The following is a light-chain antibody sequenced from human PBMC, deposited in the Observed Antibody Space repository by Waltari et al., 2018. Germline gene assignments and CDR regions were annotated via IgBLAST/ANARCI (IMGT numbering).Light chain of an antibody. CDR1: QSISSH. Sequence: DIQMTQSPSSLSASVGDRVTITCRASQSISSHLNWYQQKPGKAPKLLIYAASTLQSGVPSMFSGGGSGTDFTLSINSLQPEDFATYFCQQSYSPLYSFGQGTKLEF. CDR2: AAS. J-gene: IGKJ2*03. CDR3: QQSYSPLYS. V-gene: IGKV1-39*01.